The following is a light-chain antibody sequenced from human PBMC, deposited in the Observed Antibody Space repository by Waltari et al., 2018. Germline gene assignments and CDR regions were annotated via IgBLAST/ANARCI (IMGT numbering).Light chain of an antibody. CDR2: EAS. CDR1: QTISNW. V-gene: IGKV1-5*03. J-gene: IGKJ1*01. Sequence: DILMTQSPSSLSASVGDKVTITCRASQTISNWLAWYQLKPGKAPKLLIYEASTLDSGVPSRFSGSGSETEFTLTINSLQPDDFARYYCQQYNTFSGTFGQGTKVEVK. CDR3: QQYNTFSGT.